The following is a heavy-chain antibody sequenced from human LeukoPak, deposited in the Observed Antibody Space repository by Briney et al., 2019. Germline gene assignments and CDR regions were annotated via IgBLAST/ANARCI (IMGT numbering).Heavy chain of an antibody. Sequence: ASVKVSCKASGYTFTSYYMHWVRQAPGQGLEWMGIINPSGGSTSYAQKFQGRVTLTRDTSTSTVYMELSSLRSEDTAVYYCARSSTLGNYFDYWGQGTLVTVSS. V-gene: IGHV1-46*01. D-gene: IGHD6-13*01. CDR2: INPSGGST. CDR1: GYTFTSYY. CDR3: ARSSTLGNYFDY. J-gene: IGHJ4*02.